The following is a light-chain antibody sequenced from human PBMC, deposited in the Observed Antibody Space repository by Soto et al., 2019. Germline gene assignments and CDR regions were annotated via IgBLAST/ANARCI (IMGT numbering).Light chain of an antibody. CDR3: SSYTGSSTLVL. Sequence: QSALTQPASVSGSPGQSITISCTGTSSDVVGYNHVSWYQQHPGKAPKLMLYDVTNRPSGVSDRFSGSKSGNTASLTISGLQAEDEADYYCSSYTGSSTLVLFGGGTKLTVL. CDR1: SSDVVGYNH. J-gene: IGLJ2*01. CDR2: DVT. V-gene: IGLV2-14*03.